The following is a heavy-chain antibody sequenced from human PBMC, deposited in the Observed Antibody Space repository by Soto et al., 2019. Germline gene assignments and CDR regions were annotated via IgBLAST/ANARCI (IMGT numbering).Heavy chain of an antibody. V-gene: IGHV4-61*01. CDR3: ARAPYSSSFRH. CDR2: IYYSGST. CDR1: GGSVSSGSYY. Sequence: SETLSLTCTVSGGSVSSGSYYWSWIRQPPGKGLEWIGYIYYSGSTNYNPSLKSRVTISVDNSKNQFSLKLSSVTAADTAVYYCARAPYSSSFRHWGQGTLVTVSS. D-gene: IGHD6-13*01. J-gene: IGHJ1*01.